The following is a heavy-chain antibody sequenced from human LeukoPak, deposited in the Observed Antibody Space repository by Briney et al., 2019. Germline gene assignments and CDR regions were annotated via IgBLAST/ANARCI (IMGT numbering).Heavy chain of an antibody. Sequence: SETLSLTCTVSGGSISSFYWSWIRQPPGKGLEWIGYIYSSGSTKYNPSLKSRVTMSVDTSKNQFSLKVDSVTAADTAVYFCAREGTSGWAFWGQGALVTVSS. D-gene: IGHD6-19*01. CDR1: GGSISSFY. V-gene: IGHV4-59*01. J-gene: IGHJ4*02. CDR2: IYSSGST. CDR3: AREGTSGWAF.